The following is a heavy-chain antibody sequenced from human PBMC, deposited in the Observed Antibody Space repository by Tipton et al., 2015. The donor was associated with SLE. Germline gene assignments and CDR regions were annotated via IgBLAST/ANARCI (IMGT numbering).Heavy chain of an antibody. CDR1: GDSITRSDCY. V-gene: IGHV4-39*07. J-gene: IGHJ4*02. Sequence: TLSLTCTVSGDSITRSDCYWGWIRQPPGKGLEWIGNVYYSGRTYYNPPLKSRVTISVDTSKNQFSLKLSSVTAADTAVYYCARHRGKFTVSDYIDYWGQGTPLTVSS. D-gene: IGHD3-10*01. CDR2: VYYSGRT. CDR3: ARHRGKFTVSDYIDY.